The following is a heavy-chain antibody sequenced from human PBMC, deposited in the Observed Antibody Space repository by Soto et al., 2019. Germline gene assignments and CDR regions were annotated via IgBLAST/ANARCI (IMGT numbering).Heavy chain of an antibody. Sequence: GGSLRLSCATSGFTFVNNGMSWVRQAPGKGLGWVSGISGSGRNTYYADSVKGRFTISRDNSKNTLFLQMNSLRAEDTAVYFCAKNGLSNSPSAIDSWGQGTLVTVSS. CDR1: GFTFVNNG. CDR2: ISGSGRNT. D-gene: IGHD1-1*01. CDR3: AKNGLSNSPSAIDS. V-gene: IGHV3-23*01. J-gene: IGHJ4*02.